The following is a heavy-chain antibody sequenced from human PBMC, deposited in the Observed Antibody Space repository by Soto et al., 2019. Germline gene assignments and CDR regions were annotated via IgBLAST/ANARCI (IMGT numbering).Heavy chain of an antibody. CDR2: IYYSGST. V-gene: IGHV4-39*01. CDR3: AGTAPDYYDSSGGLY. Sequence: PSETLSLTCTVSGGSISSSSYYWGWIRQPPGKGLEWIGSIYYSGSTYYNPSLKSRVTISVDTSKNQFSLKLSSVTAADTAVYYCAGTAPDYYDSSGGLYWGQGTLVTVSS. CDR1: GGSISSSSYY. J-gene: IGHJ4*02. D-gene: IGHD3-22*01.